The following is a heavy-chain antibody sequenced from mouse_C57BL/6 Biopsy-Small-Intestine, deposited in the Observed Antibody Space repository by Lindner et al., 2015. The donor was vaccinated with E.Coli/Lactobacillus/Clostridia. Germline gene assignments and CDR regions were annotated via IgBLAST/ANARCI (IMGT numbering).Heavy chain of an antibody. V-gene: IGHV1-9*01. Sequence: VQLQESGAELMKPGASVKLSCKATGYTFTGYWIEWVKQRPGHGLEWIGEILPGSGSTSYNEKFKGKATFTADTSSNTAYMRLSSLTTGDSAIYYYAREGDYDYDVVDYWGQGTTLTVSS. CDR2: ILPGSGST. J-gene: IGHJ2*01. CDR1: GYTFTGYW. CDR3: AREGDYDYDVVDY. D-gene: IGHD2-4*01.